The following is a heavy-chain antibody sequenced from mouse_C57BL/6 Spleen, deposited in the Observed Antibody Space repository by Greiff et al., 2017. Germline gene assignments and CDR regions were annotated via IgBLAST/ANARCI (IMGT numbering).Heavy chain of an antibody. J-gene: IGHJ1*03. D-gene: IGHD1-1*01. V-gene: IGHV14-4*01. Sequence: EVQLQESGAELVRPGASVKLSCTASGFNIKDDYMHWVKQRPEQGLEWIGWIDPENGDTEYASKFQGKATITADTSSNTAYLQLSSLTSEDTAVYYCTTSSPLDVWGTGTTVTVSS. CDR3: TTSSPLDV. CDR1: GFNIKDDY. CDR2: IDPENGDT.